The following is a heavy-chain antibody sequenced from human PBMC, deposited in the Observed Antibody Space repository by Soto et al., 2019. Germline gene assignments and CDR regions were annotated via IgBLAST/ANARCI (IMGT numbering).Heavy chain of an antibody. V-gene: IGHV4-31*03. CDR2: IYYSGST. D-gene: IGHD2-2*01. Sequence: SETLSLTCTVSGGSISSSSYYWGWIRQPPGKGLEWIGCIYYSGSTYYNPSLKSRVTISVDTSKNQFSLKLSSVTAADTAVYYCARVRVVVPAAIYAFDIWGQGTMVTVSS. CDR1: GGSISSSSYY. CDR3: ARVRVVVPAAIYAFDI. J-gene: IGHJ3*02.